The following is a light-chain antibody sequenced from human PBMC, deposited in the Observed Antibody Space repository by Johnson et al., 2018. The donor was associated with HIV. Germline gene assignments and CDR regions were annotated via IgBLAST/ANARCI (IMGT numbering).Light chain of an antibody. Sequence: QSVLTQPPSVSAAPGQKVTSSCSGSSSNIGNNYVSWYQQLPGTAPKLLIYDNNKRPSGIPDRFSGSKSGTSATLGITGLQTGDEADYYCGTWDSSLSVDKYVLGTVTKVTVL. CDR2: DNN. CDR1: SSNIGNNY. CDR3: GTWDSSLSVDKYV. V-gene: IGLV1-51*01. J-gene: IGLJ1*01.